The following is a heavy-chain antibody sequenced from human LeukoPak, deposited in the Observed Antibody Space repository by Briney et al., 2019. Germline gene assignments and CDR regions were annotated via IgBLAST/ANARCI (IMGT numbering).Heavy chain of an antibody. CDR1: GFTFSSYA. CDR2: ISYDGSNK. V-gene: IGHV3-30-3*01. CDR3: ARGIAMVRGVITRGGAFDI. J-gene: IGHJ3*02. D-gene: IGHD3-10*01. Sequence: GRSLRLSCAASGFTFSSYAMHWVRQAPGKGLKWVAVISYDGSNKYYADSVKGRFTISRDNSKNTLYLQMNSLRAEDTAVYYCARGIAMVRGVITRGGAFDIWGQGTMVTVSS.